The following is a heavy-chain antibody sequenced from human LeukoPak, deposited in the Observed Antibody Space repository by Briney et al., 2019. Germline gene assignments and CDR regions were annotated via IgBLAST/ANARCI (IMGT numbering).Heavy chain of an antibody. CDR3: ARVPPIQGYYGMDV. Sequence: ASVKVSCKASGGTFSSYAISWVRQAPGQGLEWMGRINPILGIANYAQKFQGRVTITADKSTSTAYMELSSLRSEDTAVYYCARVPPIQGYYGMDVWGQGTTVTVSS. CDR2: INPILGIA. CDR1: GGTFSSYA. J-gene: IGHJ6*02. V-gene: IGHV1-69*04.